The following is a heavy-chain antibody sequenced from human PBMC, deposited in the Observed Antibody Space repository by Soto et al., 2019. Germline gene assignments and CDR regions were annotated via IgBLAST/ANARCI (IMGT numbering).Heavy chain of an antibody. CDR3: ARDRLVDYYYGMDV. Sequence: SVKVSCKASGGTFSSYAISWVRQAPGQGLGWMGGIIPIFGTANYAQKFQGRVTITADESTSTAYMELSSLRSEDTAVYYCARDRLVDYYYGMDVWGQGTTVTVSS. CDR1: GGTFSSYA. V-gene: IGHV1-69*13. J-gene: IGHJ6*02. D-gene: IGHD6-25*01. CDR2: IIPIFGTA.